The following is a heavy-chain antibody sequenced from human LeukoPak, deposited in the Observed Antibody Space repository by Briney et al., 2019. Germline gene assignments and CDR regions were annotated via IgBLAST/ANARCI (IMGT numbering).Heavy chain of an antibody. D-gene: IGHD3-10*01. CDR3: ARSYYYGSGSYGRFDY. V-gene: IGHV5-51*01. Sequence: GESLKISCKGSGYSFTSYWIGWVRQMPGKGLEWMGIIHPGDSDTRYSPSFQGQVTISVDKSISTAYLQWSSLKASDTAMYYCARSYYYGSGSYGRFDYWGQGTLVTVSS. CDR2: IHPGDSDT. CDR1: GYSFTSYW. J-gene: IGHJ4*02.